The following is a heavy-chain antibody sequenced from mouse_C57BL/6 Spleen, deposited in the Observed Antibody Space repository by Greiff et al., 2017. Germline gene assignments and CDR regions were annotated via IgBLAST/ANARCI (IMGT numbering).Heavy chain of an antibody. CDR1: GYTFTSYW. D-gene: IGHD1-1*01. J-gene: IGHJ4*01. V-gene: IGHV1-59*01. CDR2: IDPSDSYT. CDR3: AVGAYGSSHYAMDY. Sequence: QVQLQQPGAELVRPGTSVKLSCKASGYTFTSYWMHWVKQRPGQGLEWIGVIDPSDSYTSYNQKFKGKATLTVDTSSSTAYMQLSSLTSEDSAVYYCAVGAYGSSHYAMDYWGQGTSVTVSS.